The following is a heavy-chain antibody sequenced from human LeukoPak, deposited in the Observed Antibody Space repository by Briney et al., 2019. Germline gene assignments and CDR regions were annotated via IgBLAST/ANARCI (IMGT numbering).Heavy chain of an antibody. CDR1: GGSISSYY. CDR2: IYYSGST. CDR3: ARGERGSDY. J-gene: IGHJ4*02. Sequence: PSETLSLTCTVSGGSISSYYWSWIRQPPGKGLEWIGYIYYSGSTSYNPSLKSRVTISVDTSKKQFSLKLTSVTAADTAVYYCARGERGSDYWGQGTLLTVSS. D-gene: IGHD1-1*01. V-gene: IGHV4-59*08.